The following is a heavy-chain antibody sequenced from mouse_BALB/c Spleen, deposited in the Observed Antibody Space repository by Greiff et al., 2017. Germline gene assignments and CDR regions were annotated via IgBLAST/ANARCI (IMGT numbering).Heavy chain of an antibody. V-gene: IGHV1-54*01. D-gene: IGHD1-1*01. CDR3: ARYYGSIFDY. CDR2: INPGSGGT. Sequence: QVQLKQSGAELVRPGTSVKVSCKASGYAFTNYLIEWVKQRPGQGLEWIGVINPGSGGTNYNEKFKGKATLTADKSSSTAYMQLSSLTSDDSAVYFCARYYGSIFDYWGQGTTLTVSS. J-gene: IGHJ2*01. CDR1: GYAFTNYL.